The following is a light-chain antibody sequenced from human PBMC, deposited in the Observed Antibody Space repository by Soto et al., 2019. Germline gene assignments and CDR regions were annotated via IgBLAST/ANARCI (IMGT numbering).Light chain of an antibody. V-gene: IGKV1-9*01. CDR2: DAS. J-gene: IGKJ5*01. Sequence: DIQMTQSPSSLSASVGDRVTITCRASQSISSYLNWYQQKPGKAPKLLIYDASNLETGVPSRFSGSGSGTDFTLTISNLQPEDFATYYCQQLNAYPLTFGQGTRLEI. CDR1: QSISSY. CDR3: QQLNAYPLT.